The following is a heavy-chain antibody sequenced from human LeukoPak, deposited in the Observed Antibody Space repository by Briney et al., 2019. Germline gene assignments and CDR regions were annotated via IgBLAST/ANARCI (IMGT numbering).Heavy chain of an antibody. D-gene: IGHD6-19*01. CDR3: AREKSNGWYYFDY. Sequence: GGSLRLSCAASGFTFSHYWMSWVRQTPGKGLEWVANIKQDGSEKYYVDSVKGRFTISRGNTRNSLYLQMNSLRAEDTAVYYCAREKSNGWYYFDYWGQGTLVTVSS. V-gene: IGHV3-7*01. CDR1: GFTFSHYW. CDR2: IKQDGSEK. J-gene: IGHJ4*02.